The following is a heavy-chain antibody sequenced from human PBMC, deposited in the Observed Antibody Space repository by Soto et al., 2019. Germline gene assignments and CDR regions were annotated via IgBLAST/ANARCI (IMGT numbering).Heavy chain of an antibody. CDR1: GYTFTSYA. D-gene: IGHD2-21*02. Sequence: QVQLVQSGAEVKKPGASVKVSCKASGYTFTSYAMHWVRQATGQRLEWMGWINAGNVNTKYSPKFQGRVTITRDTSASTAYMELSSLRSEDTAVYYCARGFRGGDADGVDPWGQGTLVTVSS. V-gene: IGHV1-3*01. CDR2: INAGNVNT. J-gene: IGHJ5*02. CDR3: ARGFRGGDADGVDP.